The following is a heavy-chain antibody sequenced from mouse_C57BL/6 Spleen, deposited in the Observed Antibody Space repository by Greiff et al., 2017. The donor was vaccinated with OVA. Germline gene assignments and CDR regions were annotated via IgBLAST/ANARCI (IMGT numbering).Heavy chain of an antibody. D-gene: IGHD2-5*01. CDR2: IDPSDSYT. CDR3: ERRDYSKGYDMDY. V-gene: IGHV1-50*01. CDR1: GYTFTSYW. J-gene: IGHJ4*01. Sequence: QVQLQQPGAELVKPGASVKLSCKASGYTFTSYWMQWVKQRPGQGLEWIGEIDPSDSYTNYNQKFKGKATLTVDTSSSTAYMQLSSLTSEDSAVYYCERRDYSKGYDMDYGGQGTSVTVSS.